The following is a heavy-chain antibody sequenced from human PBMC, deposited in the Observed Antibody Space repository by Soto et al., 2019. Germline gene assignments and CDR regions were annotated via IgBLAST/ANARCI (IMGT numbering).Heavy chain of an antibody. CDR2: INAGNGNT. CDR1: GYTFTSYA. D-gene: IGHD2-15*01. J-gene: IGHJ6*02. V-gene: IGHV1-3*05. CDR3: ARVRPHGVYCSGGSCYPNPYYDYGMDV. Sequence: QVQLVQSGAEEKKPGASVKVSCKASGYTFTSYAMHWVRQAPGQRLEWMGWINAGNGNTKYSQKFQGRVTITRDTSAGSAYVKLSSLRFDDTALDYCARVRPHGVYCSGGSCYPNPYYDYGMDVWGQGTTVTVSS.